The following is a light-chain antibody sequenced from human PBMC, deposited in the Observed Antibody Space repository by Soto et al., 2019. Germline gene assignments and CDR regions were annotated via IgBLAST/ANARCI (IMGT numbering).Light chain of an antibody. V-gene: IGKV3-15*01. Sequence: EIVITPSPVTLSVSPGERATLSCRASQRVSSNVAWYQQKPGQAPRLLIYGASTRATGIPARFSGSGSETEFTLTISSLQSEDFAVYYCQQYNNWPPYTVGQGTKVDIK. CDR3: QQYNNWPPYT. J-gene: IGKJ2*01. CDR1: QRVSSN. CDR2: GAS.